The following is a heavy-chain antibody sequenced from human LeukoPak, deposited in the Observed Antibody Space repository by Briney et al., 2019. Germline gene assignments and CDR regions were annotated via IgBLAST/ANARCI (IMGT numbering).Heavy chain of an antibody. D-gene: IGHD5-18*01. CDR3: ARDAETAMVT. Sequence: SETLSLTCTVSGGSISSSSYYWGWIRQPPGKGLEWIGAIYYSGSTYYNPSLKSRVTISVATSKNQFSLKLSSVTAADTAVYYCARDAETAMVTWGQGTLVTVSS. V-gene: IGHV4-39*07. J-gene: IGHJ4*02. CDR2: IYYSGST. CDR1: GGSISSSSYY.